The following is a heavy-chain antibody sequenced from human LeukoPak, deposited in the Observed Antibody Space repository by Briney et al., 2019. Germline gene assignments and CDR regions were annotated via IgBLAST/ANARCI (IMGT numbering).Heavy chain of an antibody. V-gene: IGHV3-21*01. J-gene: IGHJ4*02. CDR3: ARDRGYCSGGSCYYFGY. CDR1: GFTFSSYS. D-gene: IGHD2-15*01. CDR2: ISSSSSYI. Sequence: GGSLRLSCAASGFTFSSYSMNWVRQAPGKGLEWVSSISSSSSYIYYADSAKGRFTISRDNAKNSLYLQMNSLRAEDTAVYYCARDRGYCSGGSCYYFGYWGQGTLVTVSS.